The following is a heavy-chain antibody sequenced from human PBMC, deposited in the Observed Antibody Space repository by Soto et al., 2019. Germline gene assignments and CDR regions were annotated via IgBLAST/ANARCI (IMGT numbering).Heavy chain of an antibody. CDR3: AKDREWELLYYFDY. V-gene: IGHV3-30*18. Sequence: GGSPRLSCAASGFTFSSYGMHWVRQAPGKGLEWVAVISYDGSNKYYADSVKGRFTISRDNSKNTLYLQMNSLRAEDTAVYYCAKDREWELLYYFDYWGQGTLVTVSS. CDR1: GFTFSSYG. J-gene: IGHJ4*02. CDR2: ISYDGSNK. D-gene: IGHD1-26*01.